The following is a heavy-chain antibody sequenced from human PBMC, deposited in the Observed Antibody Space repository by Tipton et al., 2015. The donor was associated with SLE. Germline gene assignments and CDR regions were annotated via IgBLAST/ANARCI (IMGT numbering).Heavy chain of an antibody. CDR1: GFTFSSYS. J-gene: IGHJ4*02. CDR2: ISSSGSTI. V-gene: IGHV3-48*04. Sequence: GSLRLSCAASGFTFSSYSMNWVRQAPGKGLEWVSYISSSGSTIYYADSVKGRFTISRDNAKNSLYLQMNSLTAEDTAVYYCARDLRGGSGPSDYWGQGTLVTVSS. D-gene: IGHD3-10*01. CDR3: ARDLRGGSGPSDY.